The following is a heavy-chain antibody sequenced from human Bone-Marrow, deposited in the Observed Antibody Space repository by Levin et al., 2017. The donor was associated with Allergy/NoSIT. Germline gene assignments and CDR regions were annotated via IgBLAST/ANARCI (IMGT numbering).Heavy chain of an antibody. CDR3: AKGWRDGYNNGPLDH. D-gene: IGHD5-24*01. V-gene: IGHV3-30*18. J-gene: IGHJ4*01. Sequence: PGGSLRLSCAASGFTFSNYAMHWVRQAPGKGLEWVTIISNDGHHKDYAESVKGRFTISRDNSRNMVYLQMNSLRAEDTAVYHCAKGWRDGYNNGPLDHWGQGSLVSVSS. CDR1: GFTFSNYA. CDR2: ISNDGHHK.